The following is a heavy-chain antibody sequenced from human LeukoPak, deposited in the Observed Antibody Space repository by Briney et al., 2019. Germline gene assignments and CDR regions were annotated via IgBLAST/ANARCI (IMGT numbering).Heavy chain of an antibody. D-gene: IGHD6-13*01. CDR1: GFTFKKYW. Sequence: PGESLRLSCAASGFTFKKYWMNWVRQVPGKGLEWVSVIYSGGSTYYADSVKGRFTISRDNSKNTLYLQMSSLRAEDTAVYYCAKDRSDSSTWYAGSHWGQGTLVTVSS. J-gene: IGHJ4*02. V-gene: IGHV3-23*03. CDR2: IYSGGST. CDR3: AKDRSDSSTWYAGSH.